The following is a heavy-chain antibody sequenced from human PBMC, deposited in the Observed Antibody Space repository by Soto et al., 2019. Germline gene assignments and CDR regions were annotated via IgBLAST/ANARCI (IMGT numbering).Heavy chain of an antibody. Sequence: EVQLVESGGGLVQPGGSLRLSCAASGFTFSSYSMNWVRQAPGKGLAWVSYISSSSSTIYYADSVKGRFTISRDNDKKSLYLQMNSLRDEDTAVYYCARRAANWNYAYNWFDPWGQGTLVTVSS. CDR3: ARRAANWNYAYNWFDP. D-gene: IGHD1-7*01. CDR1: GFTFSSYS. CDR2: ISSSSSTI. V-gene: IGHV3-48*02. J-gene: IGHJ5*02.